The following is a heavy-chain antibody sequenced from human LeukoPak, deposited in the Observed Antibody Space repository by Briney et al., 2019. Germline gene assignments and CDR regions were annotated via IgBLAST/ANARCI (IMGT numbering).Heavy chain of an antibody. V-gene: IGHV3-21*04. J-gene: IGHJ4*02. D-gene: IGHD4-17*01. Sequence: NSGGSLRISCAASGFNFSSYSMNWVRQAPGKGLEWVSSISTNSSYIYYADSLKGRFTISRDNAKNSVYLQMNSLRAEDTALYYCARDRGKTTVTNYHGYWGQGTLVTVSS. CDR1: GFNFSSYS. CDR3: ARDRGKTTVTNYHGY. CDR2: ISTNSSYI.